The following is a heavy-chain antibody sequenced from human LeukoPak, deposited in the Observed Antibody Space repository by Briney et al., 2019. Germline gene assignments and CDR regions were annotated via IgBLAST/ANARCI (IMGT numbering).Heavy chain of an antibody. D-gene: IGHD3-10*01. CDR1: EYTFTDYY. CDR2: INPNSGGT. CDR3: AREGDLYGSGSPSPFDY. V-gene: IGHV1-2*02. Sequence: ASVKVSCKASEYTFTDYYMHWVRQAPGQGLEWMGWINPNSGGTKYAQKFQGRVTMTRDPSISTAYMELSRLRFDDTAVYYCAREGDLYGSGSPSPFDYWGQGTLVTVSS. J-gene: IGHJ4*02.